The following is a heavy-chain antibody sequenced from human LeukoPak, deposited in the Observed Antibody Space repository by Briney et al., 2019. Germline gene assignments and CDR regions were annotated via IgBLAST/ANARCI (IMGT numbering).Heavy chain of an antibody. V-gene: IGHV3-30*02. Sequence: PGGSLRLSCAASGFTFSSYGMHWVRQAPGKGLEWVAFIRYDGSNKYYADSVKGRFTISRDNSKNTLYLQMNSLRAEDTAVYYCAKDRQYQLHYYYYYYMDVWGKGTTVTVSS. CDR3: AKDRQYQLHYYYYYYMDV. CDR1: GFTFSSYG. CDR2: IRYDGSNK. J-gene: IGHJ6*03. D-gene: IGHD2-2*01.